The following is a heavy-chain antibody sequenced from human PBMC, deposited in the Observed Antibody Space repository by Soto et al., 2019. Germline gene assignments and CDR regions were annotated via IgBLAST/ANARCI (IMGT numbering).Heavy chain of an antibody. V-gene: IGHV3-23*01. Sequence: GGSLRLSCAASGFTFSSYAMSWVHQAPGKGLEWVSAISGSGGSTYYADSVKGRFTISRDNSKNTLYLQMNSLRAEDTAVYYCAKGSENEPGYFDWLLPFYFDYWGQGTLVTVSS. D-gene: IGHD3-9*01. CDR2: ISGSGGST. CDR3: AKGSENEPGYFDWLLPFYFDY. J-gene: IGHJ4*02. CDR1: GFTFSSYA.